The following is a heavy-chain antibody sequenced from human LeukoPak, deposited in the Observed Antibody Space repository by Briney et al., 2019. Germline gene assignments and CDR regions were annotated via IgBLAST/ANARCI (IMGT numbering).Heavy chain of an antibody. J-gene: IGHJ4*02. D-gene: IGHD1-26*01. CDR3: ARAGHSGSYRPFDY. CDR2: INHSGST. CDR1: GGSFSGYY. Sequence: SETLSLTCAVYGGSFSGYYWSWIRQPPGKGLEWIGEINHSGSTNYNPSLKSRVTISVDTSKNQFSLKLSSVTAADTAVYYCARAGHSGSYRPFDYWGQGTLVTVSS. V-gene: IGHV4-34*01.